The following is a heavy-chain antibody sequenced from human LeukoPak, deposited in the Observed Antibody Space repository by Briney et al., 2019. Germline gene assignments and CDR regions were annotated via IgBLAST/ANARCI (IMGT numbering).Heavy chain of an antibody. Sequence: ASVKVSCKASGYTFTNYYMNWVRQAPGQGLEWMGRINPNSGGTNYAQKLQGRVTMTTDTSTSTAYMELRSLRSDDTAVYYCARAYYDSSGYLAPYFDYWGQGTLVTVSS. CDR2: INPNSGGT. J-gene: IGHJ4*02. V-gene: IGHV1-2*06. CDR1: GYTFTNYY. D-gene: IGHD3-22*01. CDR3: ARAYYDSSGYLAPYFDY.